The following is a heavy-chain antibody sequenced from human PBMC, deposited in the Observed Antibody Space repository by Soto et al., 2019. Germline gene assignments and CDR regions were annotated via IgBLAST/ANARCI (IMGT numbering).Heavy chain of an antibody. V-gene: IGHV4-39*01. Sequence: SETLSLPCTVSGVSVSTNTQYCGWIRQSPGKGLEWIGSIYYGGRTYYNPSLKRRVTISVDTSKNQFSLRLSSVTAADTAVYYCAETTISYYDFLTGYYDRDGYSYGRAVCGPGTTVTVSS. CDR1: GVSVSTNTQY. CDR3: AETTISYYDFLTGYYDRDGYSYGRAV. CDR2: IYYGGRT. D-gene: IGHD3-9*01. J-gene: IGHJ6*02.